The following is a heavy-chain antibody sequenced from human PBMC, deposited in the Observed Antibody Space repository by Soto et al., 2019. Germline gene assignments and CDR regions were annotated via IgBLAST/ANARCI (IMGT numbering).Heavy chain of an antibody. D-gene: IGHD1-26*01. Sequence: GGSLRLSCAASGFTFTSYSMNWVRQAPGKGLEWVSSISSSSSYIYYADSVKGRFTISRDNAKNSLYLQMNSLRAEDTAVYYCAREILGATIGYWGQGTLVTVSS. CDR1: GFTFTSYS. V-gene: IGHV3-21*01. CDR2: ISSSSSYI. J-gene: IGHJ4*02. CDR3: AREILGATIGY.